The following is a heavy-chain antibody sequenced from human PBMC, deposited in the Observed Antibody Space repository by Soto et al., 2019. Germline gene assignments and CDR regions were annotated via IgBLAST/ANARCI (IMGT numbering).Heavy chain of an antibody. CDR3: AREEVRKVSGAYGDYVFLTKLFDY. CDR2: ISSSSSTI. Sequence: GGFLRLSCAASGFTFSSYSMNWVRQAPGKGLEWVSYISSSSSTIYYADSVKGRFTISRDNAKNSLYLQMNSLRDEDTAVYYCAREEVRKVSGAYGDYVFLTKLFDYWGQGTLVTVSS. D-gene: IGHD4-17*01. V-gene: IGHV3-48*02. J-gene: IGHJ4*02. CDR1: GFTFSSYS.